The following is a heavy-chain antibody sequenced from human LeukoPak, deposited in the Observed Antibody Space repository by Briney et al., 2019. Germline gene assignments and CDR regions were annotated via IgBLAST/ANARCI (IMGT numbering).Heavy chain of an antibody. V-gene: IGHV3-30*18. CDR1: GFTFSSYG. Sequence: PGGSLRLSCAASGFTFSSYGMHWARQAPGKGLEWVAFISYDGSNKYYADSVKGRFTISRDNSKNTLYLQMNSLGGEDTAVYYCAKGEEETGYGMDVWGQGTTVTVSS. D-gene: IGHD1-1*01. CDR3: AKGEEETGYGMDV. CDR2: ISYDGSNK. J-gene: IGHJ6*02.